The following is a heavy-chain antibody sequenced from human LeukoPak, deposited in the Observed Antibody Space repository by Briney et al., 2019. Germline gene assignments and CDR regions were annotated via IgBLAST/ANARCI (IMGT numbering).Heavy chain of an antibody. D-gene: IGHD2-15*01. CDR1: GYTFTSYY. J-gene: IGHJ1*01. V-gene: IGHV1-46*01. CDR2: INPSGGST. Sequence: GASVKVSCKAFGYTFTSYYMHWVRQAPGQGLEWMGIINPSGGSTSYAQKFQGRVTMTRDTSTSTVYMELSSLRSEDTAVYYCASGYCSGGSCYSAEYFQHWGQGTLVTVSS. CDR3: ASGYCSGGSCYSAEYFQH.